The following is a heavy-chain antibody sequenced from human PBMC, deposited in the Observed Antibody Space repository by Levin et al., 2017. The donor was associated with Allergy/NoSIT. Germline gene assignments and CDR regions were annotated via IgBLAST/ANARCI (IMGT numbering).Heavy chain of an antibody. Sequence: GASVKVSCKASGGIFDTFAINWVRQVPGQGLEWIGGIIPVYGRANYAQTFQGRVTITADESTTTVYMEVTNLRSEDTAVYFCARGGASGSSAFSDYHFYYLDVWGKGTPVTVSS. V-gene: IGHV1-69*13. CDR1: GGIFDTFA. CDR2: IIPVYGRA. J-gene: IGHJ6*03. D-gene: IGHD6-6*01. CDR3: ARGGASGSSAFSDYHFYYLDV.